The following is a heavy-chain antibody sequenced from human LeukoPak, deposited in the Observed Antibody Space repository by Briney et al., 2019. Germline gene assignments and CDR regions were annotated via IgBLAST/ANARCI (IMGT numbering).Heavy chain of an antibody. Sequence: ASVKVSCKASGYTFTSYGISWVRQAPGQGLEWMGWISAYSGNTNYAQKLQGRATMTTDTSTSTAYMELRSLRSDDTAVYYCARDSLITFGGVIVFTFDYWGQGTLVTVSS. V-gene: IGHV1-18*01. CDR2: ISAYSGNT. J-gene: IGHJ4*02. D-gene: IGHD3-16*02. CDR3: ARDSLITFGGVIVFTFDY. CDR1: GYTFTSYG.